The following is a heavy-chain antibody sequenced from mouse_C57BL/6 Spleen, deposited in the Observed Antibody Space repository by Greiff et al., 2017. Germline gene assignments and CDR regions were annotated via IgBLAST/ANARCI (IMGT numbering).Heavy chain of an antibody. CDR2: IYPGDGDT. Sequence: VQLQESGPELVKPGASVKISCKASGYAFSRSWLNWVKQRPGKGLEWIGRIYPGDGDTNYTGQIKGKATLTADKSSSTAYMQHSSLTSEDSAVYFCAGDKVATPTGYYAMDYWGQGTSGTVSS. CDR1: GYAFSRSW. J-gene: IGHJ4*01. D-gene: IGHD1-1*01. CDR3: AGDKVATPTGYYAMDY. V-gene: IGHV1-82*01.